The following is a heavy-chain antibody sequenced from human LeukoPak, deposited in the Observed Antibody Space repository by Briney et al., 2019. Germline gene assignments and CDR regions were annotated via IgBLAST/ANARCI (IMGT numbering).Heavy chain of an antibody. J-gene: IGHJ4*02. V-gene: IGHV3-23*01. CDR2: ICGNDGKT. CDR3: AKDTGGSCYSAIAY. D-gene: IGHD2-15*01. Sequence: PGGSLRLSCAASGFSFSTYAMSWVRQAPGKGLEWVSGICGNDGKTYYADSVKGRSTISRDNSKNTLHLQMNSLRAEDTALYYCAKDTGGSCYSAIAYWGQGALVTVST. CDR1: GFSFSTYA.